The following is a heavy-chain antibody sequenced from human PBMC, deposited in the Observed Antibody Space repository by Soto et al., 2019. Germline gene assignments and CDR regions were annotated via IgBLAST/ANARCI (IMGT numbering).Heavy chain of an antibody. J-gene: IGHJ6*02. Sequence: QVQLVQSGAEEKKPGASVKVSCKASGYTFTSYAMHWVRQAPGQRLEWMGWINAGNGNTKYSQKFQGRVTITRDTAASTAYMELSSLRSEDTALYYCARDPSYYGMDVWGHGTTVTVSS. CDR1: GYTFTSYA. V-gene: IGHV1-3*05. CDR3: ARDPSYYGMDV. CDR2: INAGNGNT.